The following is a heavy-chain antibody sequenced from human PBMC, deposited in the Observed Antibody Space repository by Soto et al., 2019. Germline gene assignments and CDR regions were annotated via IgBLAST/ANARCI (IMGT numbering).Heavy chain of an antibody. Sequence: ASVKVSCKVSGYTLTELSMHWVRQAPGKGLEWMGGFDPEDGETIYAQKFQGRVTMTEDTSTNTAYMELSSLRSEDTAVYYCAADQLRGYGSGSEAANYGMDVWGQGTTVTVSS. D-gene: IGHD3-10*01. J-gene: IGHJ6*02. CDR3: AADQLRGYGSGSEAANYGMDV. CDR1: GYTLTELS. V-gene: IGHV1-24*01. CDR2: FDPEDGET.